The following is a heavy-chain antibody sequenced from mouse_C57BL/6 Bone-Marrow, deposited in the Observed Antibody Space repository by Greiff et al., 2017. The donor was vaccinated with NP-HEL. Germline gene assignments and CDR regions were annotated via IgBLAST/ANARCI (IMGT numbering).Heavy chain of an antibody. CDR2: ISSGSSTI. J-gene: IGHJ1*03. CDR3: ARGGLRRDWYFDV. Sequence: EVNVVESGGGLVKPGGSLKLSCAASGFTFSDYGMHWVRQAPEKGLEWVAYISSGSSTIYYAETVKGRFTISRDNAKNTLFLQMTSLRSEDTAMYYCARGGLRRDWYFDVWGTGTTVTVSS. D-gene: IGHD2-4*01. CDR1: GFTFSDYG. V-gene: IGHV5-17*01.